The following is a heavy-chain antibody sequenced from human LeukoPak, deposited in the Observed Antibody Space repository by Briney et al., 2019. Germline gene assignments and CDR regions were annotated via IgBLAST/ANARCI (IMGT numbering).Heavy chain of an antibody. CDR1: GFTFSSYA. Sequence: PGGSLRLSCAASGFTFSSYAMSWVRQAPGKGLEWVSAISGSGCSTYYADSVKGRFTISRDNAKNSLYLQMNSLRAEDTAVYYCARDSQQLGFDYWGQGTLVTVSS. CDR2: ISGSGCST. D-gene: IGHD6-13*01. J-gene: IGHJ4*02. V-gene: IGHV3-23*01. CDR3: ARDSQQLGFDY.